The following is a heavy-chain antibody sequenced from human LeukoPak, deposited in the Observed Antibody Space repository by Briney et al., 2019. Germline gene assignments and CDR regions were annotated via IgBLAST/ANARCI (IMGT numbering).Heavy chain of an antibody. V-gene: IGHV3-23*01. D-gene: IGHD3-22*01. J-gene: IGHJ4*02. CDR2: ISGSGGST. CDR1: GFTFSSYA. Sequence: PGGSLRLSCAASGFTFSSYAMSWVRQAPGKGLEWVSAISGSGGSTYYADSVKGRFTISRDNSKNTLYLQMNSLRAEDTAVYYCARVEVDYYDSSGYWFDYWGQGTLVTVSS. CDR3: ARVEVDYYDSSGYWFDY.